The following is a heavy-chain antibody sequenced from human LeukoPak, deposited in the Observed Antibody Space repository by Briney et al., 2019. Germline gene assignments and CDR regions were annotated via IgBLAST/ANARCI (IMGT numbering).Heavy chain of an antibody. V-gene: IGHV1-18*01. Sequence: GASVKVSCKASGYTFTSDGISWVRQAPGQGLEWIGWITAYNGNSNYEQKLQGRVTMTTDTSPGTAYMELRNLRSDDTAVYYCARKADYGSGSYFWFDPWGQGTLVTVSS. J-gene: IGHJ5*02. CDR1: GYTFTSDG. CDR2: ITAYNGNS. CDR3: ARKADYGSGSYFWFDP. D-gene: IGHD3-10*01.